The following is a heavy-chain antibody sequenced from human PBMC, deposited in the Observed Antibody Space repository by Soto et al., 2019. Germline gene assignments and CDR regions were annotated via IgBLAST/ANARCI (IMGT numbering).Heavy chain of an antibody. CDR3: AREPKCGGDCYYPPYYYYMDV. Sequence: QVQLVESGGGVVQPGRSLRLSCAASGFTFSSYGMHWVRQAPGKGLEWVAVIWYDGSNKYYADSVKGRFTISRDNSKNTLYLQMNSLRAEDTAVYYCAREPKCGGDCYYPPYYYYMDVWGKGTTVTVSS. J-gene: IGHJ6*03. V-gene: IGHV3-33*01. CDR2: IWYDGSNK. CDR1: GFTFSSYG. D-gene: IGHD2-21*01.